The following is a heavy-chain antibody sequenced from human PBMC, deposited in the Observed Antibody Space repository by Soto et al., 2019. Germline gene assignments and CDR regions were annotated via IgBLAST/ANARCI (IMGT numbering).Heavy chain of an antibody. J-gene: IGHJ6*03. D-gene: IGHD4-4*01. V-gene: IGHV3-30*18. CDR2: ISYDGSNK. CDR1: GLTFSSYG. CDR3: AEFGDSNSWIRPAKDYYMDV. Sequence: PGGSLRLSCAASGLTFSSYGMHWVRQAPGEGLEWVAVISYDGSNKYYADSVKGRFTISRDNSKNTLYLQMNSLRAEDTAVYYCAEFGDSNSWIRPAKDYYMDVWGKGTTVTVSS.